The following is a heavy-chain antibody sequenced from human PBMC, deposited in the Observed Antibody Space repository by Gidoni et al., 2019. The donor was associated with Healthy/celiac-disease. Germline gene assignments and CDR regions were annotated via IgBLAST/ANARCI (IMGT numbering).Heavy chain of an antibody. CDR3: ARDGGGEEFDY. CDR2: IKQDRSEK. Sequence: EVQLVESGGGLVQPGGSLRLSCAASGLPFSSYWMSWVRQAPGKGLEWVANIKQDRSEKYYVDSVKGRFTISIDNAKNSLYLQMNSLRAEDTAVYYCARDGGGEEFDYWGQGTLVTVSS. CDR1: GLPFSSYW. J-gene: IGHJ4*02. D-gene: IGHD3-16*01. V-gene: IGHV3-7*01.